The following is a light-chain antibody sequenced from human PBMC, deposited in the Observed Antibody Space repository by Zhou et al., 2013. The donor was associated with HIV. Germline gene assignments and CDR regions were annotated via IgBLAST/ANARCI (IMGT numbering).Light chain of an antibody. CDR2: DAF. J-gene: IGKJ4*01. CDR1: QSVSTY. CDR3: QQYNDWPT. Sequence: EIVLTQSPDTLSLSPGERATLSCRASQSVSTYLAWYQQKPGQAPRLLIYDAFTRAPGIPARFTGSGSGTDFTLTIDSLEPEDFAIYYCQQYNDWPTFGGGTKVEIK. V-gene: IGKV3-11*01.